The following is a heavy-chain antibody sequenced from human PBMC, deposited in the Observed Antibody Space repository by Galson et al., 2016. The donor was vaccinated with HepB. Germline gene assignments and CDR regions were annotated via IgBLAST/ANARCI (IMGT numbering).Heavy chain of an antibody. D-gene: IGHD2-2*03. V-gene: IGHV4-34*01. J-gene: IGHJ4*02. CDR2: VNHSGST. CDR3: ARLSGVVDIVLDPAASAFDN. Sequence: SETLSLTCGVYGGSSSGYYWSWIRQPPGKGLEWIGEVNHSGSTKYNPSLKSRVTISLDTSKNQFSLKVRSMTAADTAVYYCARLSGVVDIVLDPAASAFDNWGLGTLVTVSS. CDR1: GGSSSGYY.